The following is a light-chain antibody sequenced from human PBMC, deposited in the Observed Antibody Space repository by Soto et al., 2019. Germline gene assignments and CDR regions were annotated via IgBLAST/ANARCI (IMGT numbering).Light chain of an antibody. J-gene: IGKJ1*01. CDR2: GAS. CDR1: QSVSSN. Sequence: EIVMTQSPATLSVSPGERGTLSCRASQSVSSNLAWYQQKPGQAPRLLIYGASTRATGIPARFSGSGSGTEFTLTISSLQSEDFAVYYCQQYNNWPTWTFGQGTKVEIK. V-gene: IGKV3-15*01. CDR3: QQYNNWPTWT.